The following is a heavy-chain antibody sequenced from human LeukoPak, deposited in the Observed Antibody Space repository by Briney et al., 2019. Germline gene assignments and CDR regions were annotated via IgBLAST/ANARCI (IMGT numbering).Heavy chain of an antibody. CDR1: GFTLTGYW. CDR3: ARDTGWYFDL. J-gene: IGHJ2*01. CDR2: ITGDGSST. Sequence: GRSHTPSCAAAGFTLTGYWIHCVRHPPGRGLVWDSRITGDGSSTIYAESVKGRFTISRDNAKNTLSLQMISLRAEDTAVYYSARDTGWYFDLWRRGTLVTVSS. D-gene: IGHD4-17*01. V-gene: IGHV3-74*01.